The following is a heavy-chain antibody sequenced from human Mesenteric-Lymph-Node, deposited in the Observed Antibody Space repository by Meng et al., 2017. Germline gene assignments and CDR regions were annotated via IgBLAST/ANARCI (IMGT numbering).Heavy chain of an antibody. CDR2: IYYSGST. CDR1: GGSVSSGSYY. D-gene: IGHD6-19*01. CDR3: AREIMAVAGTFDY. Sequence: SETLSLTCTVSGGSVSSGSYYWSWIRQPPGKGLEWIGYIYYSGSTNYNPSLKSRVTISVDTSKNQFSLKLSSVTAADTAVYYCAREIMAVAGTFDYWGQGTLVTVSS. V-gene: IGHV4-61*01. J-gene: IGHJ4*02.